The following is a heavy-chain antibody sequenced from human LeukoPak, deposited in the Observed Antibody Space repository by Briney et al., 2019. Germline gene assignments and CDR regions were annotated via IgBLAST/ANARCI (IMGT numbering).Heavy chain of an antibody. D-gene: IGHD6-13*01. Sequence: GRSLRLSCAASGFTFDDYAMHWVRQAPGKGLEWVSGISWNSGSIGYADSVKGRFTTSRDNAKTSLYLQMNSLRAEDTALYYCAKTVSGQLVYYFDYWGQGTLVTVSS. CDR1: GFTFDDYA. CDR2: ISWNSGSI. CDR3: AKTVSGQLVYYFDY. J-gene: IGHJ4*02. V-gene: IGHV3-9*01.